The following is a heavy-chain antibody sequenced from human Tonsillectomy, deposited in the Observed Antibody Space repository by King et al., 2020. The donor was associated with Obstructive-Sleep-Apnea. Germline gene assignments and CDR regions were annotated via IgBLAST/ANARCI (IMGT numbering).Heavy chain of an antibody. Sequence: VQLVQSGAEVKKPGSSVKVSCKASGGTFRSYVLSWVRQAPGQGLEWMGGIIPMFGIVHNAQKFQGRVTITADKSTSTAYMDLSSLKSEDTAVYYCAGHLCGGDCHSLPFDFWGQGTLVTVSS. D-gene: IGHD2-21*02. V-gene: IGHV1-69*17. CDR3: AGHLCGGDCHSLPFDF. J-gene: IGHJ4*02. CDR1: GGTFRSYV. CDR2: IIPMFGIV.